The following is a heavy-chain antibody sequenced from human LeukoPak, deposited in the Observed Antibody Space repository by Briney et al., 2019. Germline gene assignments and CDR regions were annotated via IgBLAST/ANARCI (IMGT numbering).Heavy chain of an antibody. CDR2: MNPNSGNT. D-gene: IGHD3-22*01. CDR3: AREGVIGYYDSSGSREFDY. CDR1: GYTFTSYD. Sequence: GASVKVSCKASGYTFTSYDINWVRQATGQGLEWMGWMNPNSGNTGYAQKFQGRVTMTRNTSISTAYMELSSLRSEDTVVYYCAREGVIGYYDSSGSREFDYWGQGTLVTVSS. V-gene: IGHV1-8*01. J-gene: IGHJ4*02.